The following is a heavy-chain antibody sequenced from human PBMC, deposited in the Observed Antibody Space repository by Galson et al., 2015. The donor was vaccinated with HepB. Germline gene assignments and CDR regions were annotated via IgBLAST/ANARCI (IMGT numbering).Heavy chain of an antibody. J-gene: IGHJ6*03. CDR3: ARAQYSSGYGSYYYYYYMDV. D-gene: IGHD5-12*01. CDR1: GYTFTSYG. CDR2: ISAYNGNT. V-gene: IGHV1-18*01. Sequence: SVKVSCKASGYTFTSYGISWVRQAPGQGLEWMGWISAYNGNTNYAQKLQGRVTMTADTSTSTAYMELRSLRSDDTAVYYCARAQYSSGYGSYYYYYYMDVWGKGTTVTVSS.